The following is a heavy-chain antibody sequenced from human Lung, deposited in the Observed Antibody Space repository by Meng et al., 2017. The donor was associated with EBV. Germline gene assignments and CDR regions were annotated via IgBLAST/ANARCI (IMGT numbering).Heavy chain of an antibody. CDR2: IYYSGST. D-gene: IGHD5-18*01. CDR3: ARAVDTGYFDY. V-gene: IGHV4-31*01. Sequence: QVHLQEWGPGLVKPSPTLSLTCTVSGGSISSGGHYWSWIRQHPGKGLEWIGYIYYSGSTYYNPSLKSLVSISVDTSNNQFSLKLSSVTAADTAVYYCARAVDTGYFDYWGQGTLVTVFS. J-gene: IGHJ4*02. CDR1: GGSISSGGHY.